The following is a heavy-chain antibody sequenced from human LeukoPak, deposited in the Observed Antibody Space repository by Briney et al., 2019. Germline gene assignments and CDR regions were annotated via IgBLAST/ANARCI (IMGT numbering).Heavy chain of an antibody. CDR1: GFSFSVCA. Sequence: GRSRRLSCAASGFSFSVCAMHWVRQAPGKGLEWVATISYDGNNKHYTDSVEGRFTISRDNSKNTLYLQMNTLRVEDTAMYYCVRGVTIYDSSGHFDYWGQGTLVTVSS. V-gene: IGHV3-30-3*01. CDR2: ISYDGNNK. D-gene: IGHD3-22*01. CDR3: VRGVTIYDSSGHFDY. J-gene: IGHJ4*02.